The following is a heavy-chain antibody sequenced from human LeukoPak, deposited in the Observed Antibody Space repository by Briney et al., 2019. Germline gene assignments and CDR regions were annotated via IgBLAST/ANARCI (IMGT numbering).Heavy chain of an antibody. CDR1: GFTFDDYA. D-gene: IGHD6-19*01. V-gene: IGHV3-9*01. Sequence: PGVSLRLSCAASGFTFDDYAMHWVRQAPGKGLEWVSGISWNSGSIGYADSVKGRFTISRDNAKNSLYLQMNSLRAEDTALYYCAKDIQWLATYGMDVRGQGTTVTVSS. CDR2: ISWNSGSI. CDR3: AKDIQWLATYGMDV. J-gene: IGHJ6*02.